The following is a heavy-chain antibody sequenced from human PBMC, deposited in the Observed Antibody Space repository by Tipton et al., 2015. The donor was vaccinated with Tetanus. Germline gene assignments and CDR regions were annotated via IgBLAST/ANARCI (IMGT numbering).Heavy chain of an antibody. D-gene: IGHD1-1*01. CDR1: GFSFRGSV. V-gene: IGHV3-73*01. Sequence: SLRLSCAASGFSFRGSVMHWVRQASGKGLEWVARIRSKADNYAPTYAASVQGRFTISRDDSQNMAYLQMNSLKTEDTAVYYCTRLWTASLYGMDVWGQGTTITVSS. CDR3: TRLWTASLYGMDV. J-gene: IGHJ6*02. CDR2: IRSKADNYAP.